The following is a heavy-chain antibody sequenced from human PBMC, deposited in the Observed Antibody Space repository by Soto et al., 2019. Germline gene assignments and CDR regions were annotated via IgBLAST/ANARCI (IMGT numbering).Heavy chain of an antibody. D-gene: IGHD6-19*01. V-gene: IGHV4-4*07. CDR1: GGSISSYY. CDR3: ARDSRGVAGTQRGYYFDY. J-gene: IGHJ4*02. Sequence: SSETLSLTCTVSGGSISSYYWSWIRQPAGKGLEWIGRIYTSGSTNYNPSLKSRVTMSVDTSKNQFSLKLSSVTAADTAVYYCARDSRGVAGTQRGYYFDYWGQGTLVTVSS. CDR2: IYTSGST.